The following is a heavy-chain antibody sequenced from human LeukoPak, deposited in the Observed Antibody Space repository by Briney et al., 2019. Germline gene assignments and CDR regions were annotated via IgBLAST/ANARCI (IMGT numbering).Heavy chain of an antibody. D-gene: IGHD6-19*01. Sequence: GGSLRLSCAASRFAFSSYWMSWVRQAPGKGLEWVANMKLDGGDKYYVGTVKGRFTISGDNAKNSLYLQMNSLRADDTAVYYCARGSRGAFDIWGQGTMVTVSS. CDR2: MKLDGGDK. CDR1: RFAFSSYW. CDR3: ARGSRGAFDI. V-gene: IGHV3-7*01. J-gene: IGHJ3*02.